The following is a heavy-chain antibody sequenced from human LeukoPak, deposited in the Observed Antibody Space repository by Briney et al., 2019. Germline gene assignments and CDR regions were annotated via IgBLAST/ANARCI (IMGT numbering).Heavy chain of an antibody. V-gene: IGHV3-66*01. D-gene: IGHD5-18*01. CDR1: GLTVSSKD. CDR2: IHSGGST. Sequence: GGSLRLSCAASGLTVSSKDMSWVRQAPGKGLEWVSVIHSGGSTYYADSVKGRFTISRDNAKNSLYLQVNSLRAEDTAVYYCARGGYSYVYGYFDYWGQGTLVTVSS. CDR3: ARGGYSYVYGYFDY. J-gene: IGHJ4*02.